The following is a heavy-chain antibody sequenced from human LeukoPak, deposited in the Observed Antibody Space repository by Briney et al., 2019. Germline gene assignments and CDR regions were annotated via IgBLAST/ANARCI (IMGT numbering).Heavy chain of an antibody. J-gene: IGHJ4*02. CDR3: ARSTRMESTFDY. Sequence: PSETLSLTCTVSGGSISSYYWSWIRQPPGKGLEWIGYIYYSGSTNYNPSLKSRVTISVDTSRNQFSLKLSSVTAADTAVYYCARSTRMESTFDYWGQGTLVTVSS. CDR1: GGSISSYY. V-gene: IGHV4-59*01. CDR2: IYYSGST. D-gene: IGHD3-3*01.